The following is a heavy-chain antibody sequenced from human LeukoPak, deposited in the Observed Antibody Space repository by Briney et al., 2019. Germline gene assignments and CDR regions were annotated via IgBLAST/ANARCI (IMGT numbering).Heavy chain of an antibody. V-gene: IGHV3-48*02. D-gene: IGHD3-22*01. Sequence: PGGSLRLSCAASGFTFSSYNMNWVRQAPGKGLEWVSYISRSSSTIHYADSVKGRFTISRDNAKNSLYLQMNSLRDEDTAVYYCARAPAHYDSSGYFDYWGQGTLVTVSS. CDR2: ISRSSSTI. J-gene: IGHJ4*02. CDR3: ARAPAHYDSSGYFDY. CDR1: GFTFSSYN.